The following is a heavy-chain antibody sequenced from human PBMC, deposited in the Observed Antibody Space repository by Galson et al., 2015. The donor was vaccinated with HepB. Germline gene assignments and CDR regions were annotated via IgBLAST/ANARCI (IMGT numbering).Heavy chain of an antibody. J-gene: IGHJ5*02. V-gene: IGHV2-26*01. Sequence: PALVKPTQTLTLTCTVSGFSLSNARMGVSWIRQPPGKALEWLALIFSDDEKSYTTSLKTRLTISKDTSKRQVVLTMTNMDPVDTATYFCARINLSEYNFWSGYYSGGWIGPWGQGTLVTVSS. CDR2: IFSDDEK. D-gene: IGHD3-3*01. CDR3: ARINLSEYNFWSGYYSGGWIGP. CDR1: GFSLSNARMG.